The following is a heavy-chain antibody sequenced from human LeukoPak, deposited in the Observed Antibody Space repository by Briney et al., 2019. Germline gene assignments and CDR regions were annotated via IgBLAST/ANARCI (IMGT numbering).Heavy chain of an antibody. CDR3: ARPAYYDSSGYYWNNWFDP. J-gene: IGHJ5*02. V-gene: IGHV4-39*01. CDR2: IFYSGST. CDR1: GGSISSSSYY. D-gene: IGHD3-22*01. Sequence: PSETLSLTCTVSGGSISSSSYYWGWLRQPPGKGLEWIGSIFYSGSTYYNPSLKSRVTISVNTSKNQFSLKLSSVTAADTAVYYCARPAYYDSSGYYWNNWFDPWGQGTLVTVSS.